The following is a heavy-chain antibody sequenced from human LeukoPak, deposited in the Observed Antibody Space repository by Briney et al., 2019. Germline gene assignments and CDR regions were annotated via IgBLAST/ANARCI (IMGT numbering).Heavy chain of an antibody. CDR2: IIPMFGPA. CDR3: ARTSSSVASYTPFDF. J-gene: IGHJ4*02. V-gene: IGHV1-69*13. Sequence: ASVKVSCKASGGTFSSYAISWVRQAPGQGLEWMGGIIPMFGPANYAQKFQGRVTIIADESTSTAYMELSSLRSEDTAVYYCARTSSSVASYTPFDFWGQGTLDTVSS. D-gene: IGHD6-19*01. CDR1: GGTFSSYA.